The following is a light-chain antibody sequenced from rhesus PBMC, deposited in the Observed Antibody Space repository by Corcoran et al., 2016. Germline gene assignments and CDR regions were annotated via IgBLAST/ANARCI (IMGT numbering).Light chain of an antibody. CDR2: AAS. J-gene: IGKJ4*01. Sequence: DIQMTQSPSSLSASVGDRVTITCRASQDISDYLSWYQKKPGRAPKRLIYAASSLGGGVPSRFSGNGSGTDFTLPISILQPEDFSTSYCLLGYSTPLTFGGGTKVAIK. CDR3: LLGYSTPLT. CDR1: QDISDY. V-gene: IGKV1-36*02.